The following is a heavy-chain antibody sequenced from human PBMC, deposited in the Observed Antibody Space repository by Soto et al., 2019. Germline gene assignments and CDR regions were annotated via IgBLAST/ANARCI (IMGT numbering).Heavy chain of an antibody. Sequence: LRLSCAASGLTFSSYAMRWVRQAPGKGLEWVSAISGSGGSTYYADSVKGRFTISRDNSKNTLYLQMNSLRAEDTAVYYCAKDRYYYDSSGYYPTFDYWGQGTLVTVS. J-gene: IGHJ4*02. CDR3: AKDRYYYDSSGYYPTFDY. V-gene: IGHV3-23*01. CDR1: GLTFSSYA. D-gene: IGHD3-22*01. CDR2: ISGSGGST.